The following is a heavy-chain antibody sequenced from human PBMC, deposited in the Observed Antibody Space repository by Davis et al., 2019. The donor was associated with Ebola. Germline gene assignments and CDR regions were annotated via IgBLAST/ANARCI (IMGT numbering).Heavy chain of an antibody. CDR1: GGSISRHY. J-gene: IGHJ4*02. CDR2: IYYSGST. Sequence: SETLSLTCTVSGGSISRHYWSWIRQPPGKGLEWIGYIYYSGSTNYNSSLKSRITISVDTSKNQFSLKLNSVTATDTAVYYCARHRGNYYDYWGQGTLVTVSS. D-gene: IGHD1-26*01. CDR3: ARHRGNYYDY. V-gene: IGHV4-59*08.